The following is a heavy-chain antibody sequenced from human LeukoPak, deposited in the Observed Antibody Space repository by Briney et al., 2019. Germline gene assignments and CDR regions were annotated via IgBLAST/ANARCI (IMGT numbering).Heavy chain of an antibody. CDR3: ARDSLGRAATGIAMDY. D-gene: IGHD6-13*01. J-gene: IGHJ4*02. CDR2: IKQDGSEK. CDR1: GFTFSSYG. V-gene: IGHV3-7*01. Sequence: GGSLRLSCAASGFTFSSYGMHWVRQAPGKGLEWVANIKQDGSEKYYVDSVKGRFTISRDNAKNSLYLQMNSLRAEDTAVYYCARDSLGRAATGIAMDYWGQGTLVTVSS.